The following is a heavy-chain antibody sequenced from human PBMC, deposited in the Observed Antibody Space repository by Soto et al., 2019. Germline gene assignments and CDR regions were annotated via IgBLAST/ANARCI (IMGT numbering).Heavy chain of an antibody. CDR3: ARVYDFWSGYQSPFDY. CDR1: GYTFTSFG. V-gene: IGHV1-18*01. J-gene: IGHJ4*02. CDR2: IGVYNDKT. D-gene: IGHD3-3*01. Sequence: QVHLVQSGAEVKKPGASVNVSCKASGYTFTSFGISWVRQAPGQGLEWMGWIGVYNDKTNYAQKFQGRVTMTTDRSTSAAYMELGSLRSDDTAVYYCARVYDFWSGYQSPFDYCGQGTLVTVSS.